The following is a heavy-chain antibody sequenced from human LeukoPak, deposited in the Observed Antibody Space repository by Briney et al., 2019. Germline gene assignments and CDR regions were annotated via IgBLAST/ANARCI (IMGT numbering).Heavy chain of an antibody. Sequence: SQTLSLTCAVYGGSFTDYYWSWLRQPPGKGLEWIGEINHTGPTNYNPSRRSRVTISIVTSKTQLSLQLTTVTAGDTAIYYCARVDCSGGNCYYLAGGMDVWGQGTAVTVYS. CDR3: ARVDCSGGNCYYLAGGMDV. D-gene: IGHD2-21*01. CDR1: GGSFTDYY. CDR2: INHTGPT. V-gene: IGHV4-34*01. J-gene: IGHJ6*02.